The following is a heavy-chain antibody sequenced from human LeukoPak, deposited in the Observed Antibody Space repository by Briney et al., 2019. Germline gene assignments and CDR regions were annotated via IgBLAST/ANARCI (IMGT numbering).Heavy chain of an antibody. CDR1: GFTFSRYG. J-gene: IGHJ4*02. V-gene: IGHV3-23*01. CDR3: ARAELLSLDY. Sequence: PGGSLRLSCAASGFTFSRYGMSWVRQAPGKGLEWVSAISGRGGSTYYADSVKGRFTNSRDNSKNTLYLQMNSLRAEDTAVYYCARAELLSLDYWGQGTLVTVSS. D-gene: IGHD2-21*02. CDR2: ISGRGGST.